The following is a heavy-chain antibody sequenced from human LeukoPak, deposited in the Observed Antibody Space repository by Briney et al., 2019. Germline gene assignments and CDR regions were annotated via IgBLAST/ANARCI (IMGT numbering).Heavy chain of an antibody. CDR2: INPGNGDT. J-gene: IGHJ6*02. V-gene: IGHV1-3*01. CDR3: ARERWHCRVNCYSVYYYALDV. Sequence: ASVKVSCKGSGYTFTNYAVHWVRQAPGQRLEWLGWINPGNGDTKYSQTSQGRVTVTSDTSAATAYVELNSLTSEDTAVSYCARERWHCRVNCYSVYYYALDVWGQGTTVTVSS. D-gene: IGHD2-15*01. CDR1: GYTFTNYA.